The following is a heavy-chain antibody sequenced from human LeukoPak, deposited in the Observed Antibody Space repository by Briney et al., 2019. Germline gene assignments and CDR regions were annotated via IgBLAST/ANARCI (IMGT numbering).Heavy chain of an antibody. D-gene: IGHD4-17*01. J-gene: IGHJ4*02. CDR1: GDSINRYY. CDR2: IYSSGST. Sequence: SETLSLTCTVSGDSINRYYWSWIRQPPGKGLEWIGYIYSSGSTNYNPSLKSRVNISVDTSNNQISLKLTSVTAADTAVYYCARLQATVSIHSYFDYWGQGTLVTVSS. CDR3: ARLQATVSIHSYFDY. V-gene: IGHV4-59*01.